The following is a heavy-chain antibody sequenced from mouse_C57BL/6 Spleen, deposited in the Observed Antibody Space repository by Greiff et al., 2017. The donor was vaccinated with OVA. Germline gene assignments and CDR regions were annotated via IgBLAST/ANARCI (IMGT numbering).Heavy chain of an antibody. V-gene: IGHV5-17*01. Sequence: VQLQQSGGGLVKPGGSLKLSCAASGFTFSDYGMHWVRQAPEKGLEWVAYISSGSSTIYYADTVKGRFTISRDNAKNTLFLQMTSLRSEDTAMYYCARDYDYDGDFDVWGTGTTLTVSS. CDR2: ISSGSSTI. D-gene: IGHD2-4*01. J-gene: IGHJ1*03. CDR1: GFTFSDYG. CDR3: ARDYDYDGDFDV.